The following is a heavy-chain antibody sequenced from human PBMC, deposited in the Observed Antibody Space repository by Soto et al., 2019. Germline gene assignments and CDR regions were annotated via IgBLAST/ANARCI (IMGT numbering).Heavy chain of an antibody. CDR2: IKQDGSEK. D-gene: IGHD4-17*01. J-gene: IGHJ5*02. CDR1: GFTFSSYW. Sequence: GGSLRLSCAASGFTFSSYWMSWVRQAPGKGLEWVANIKQDGSEKYYVDSVKGRFTISRDNAKNSLYLQMNSLRAEDTAVYYCAREDGVAKMDWFDPWGQGTLVTVSS. CDR3: AREDGVAKMDWFDP. V-gene: IGHV3-7*01.